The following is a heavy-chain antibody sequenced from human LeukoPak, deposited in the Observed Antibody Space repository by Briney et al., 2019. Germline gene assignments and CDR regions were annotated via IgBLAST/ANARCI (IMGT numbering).Heavy chain of an antibody. D-gene: IGHD3-10*01. Sequence: ASVKVSCKASGYTFTSYAMNWVRQAPGQGLEWMGWINTNTGNPTYAQGFTGRFVFSLDTSVSTAYLQISSLKAEDTAVYYCARSGILWFGGPYYYYGMDVWGQGTTVTVSS. CDR1: GYTFTSYA. CDR3: ARSGILWFGGPYYYYGMDV. J-gene: IGHJ6*02. CDR2: INTNTGNP. V-gene: IGHV7-4-1*02.